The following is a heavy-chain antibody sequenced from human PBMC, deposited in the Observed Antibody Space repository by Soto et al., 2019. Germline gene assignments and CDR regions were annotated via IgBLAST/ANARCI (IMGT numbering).Heavy chain of an antibody. CDR3: AREHDYGDYGYYYGMDV. J-gene: IGHJ6*02. D-gene: IGHD4-17*01. CDR1: GGSISSGGYY. V-gene: IGHV4-31*03. Sequence: QVQLQESGPGLVKPSQTLSLTCTVSGGSISSGGYYWSWIRQHPGKGLEWIGYIYYSGSTYHNPSLKSRVTTSVYTSKNQFSLKLSSVTAADTAVYYCAREHDYGDYGYYYGMDVWGQGTTVTVSS. CDR2: IYYSGST.